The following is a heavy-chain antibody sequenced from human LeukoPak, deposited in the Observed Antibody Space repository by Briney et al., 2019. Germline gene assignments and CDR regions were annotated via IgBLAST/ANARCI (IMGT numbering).Heavy chain of an antibody. Sequence: GASVKVSCKASGYTFTSYGISWVRQAPGQGLEWMGWISAYNGNTNYAQKFQGRVTITTDESTSTAYMELSSLRSEDTAVYYCASSPMGYNWFDPWGQGTLVTVSS. V-gene: IGHV1-18*01. J-gene: IGHJ5*02. CDR2: ISAYNGNT. D-gene: IGHD3-10*01. CDR3: ASSPMGYNWFDP. CDR1: GYTFTSYG.